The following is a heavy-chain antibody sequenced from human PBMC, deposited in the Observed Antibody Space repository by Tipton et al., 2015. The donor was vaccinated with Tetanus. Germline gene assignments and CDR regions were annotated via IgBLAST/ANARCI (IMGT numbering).Heavy chain of an antibody. CDR3: AREADCSGGSCFSGDFDN. V-gene: IGHV3-48*01. Sequence: SLRLSCAASGFIFSSYGIHWVRQAPGKGLEWVSYISSSGSIVYYADSVKGRFTISRDNSKNTLYLQMNSLRAEDTAVYYCAREADCSGGSCFSGDFDNWGQGTQVPVSS. J-gene: IGHJ4*02. CDR1: GFIFSSYG. CDR2: ISSSGSIV. D-gene: IGHD2-15*01.